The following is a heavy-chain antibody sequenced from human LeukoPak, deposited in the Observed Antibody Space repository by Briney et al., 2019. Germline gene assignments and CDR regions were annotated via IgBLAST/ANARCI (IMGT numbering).Heavy chain of an antibody. Sequence: SVKVSCTASGGTFSSYAISWVRQAPGQGLEWMGGIIPIFGTANYAQKFQGRVTITTDESTSTAYMELSSLRSEDTAVYYCARGFASNRAGYYYMDVWGKGTTVTVSS. D-gene: IGHD1-14*01. CDR3: ARGFASNRAGYYYMDV. CDR2: IIPIFGTA. J-gene: IGHJ6*03. CDR1: GGTFSSYA. V-gene: IGHV1-69*05.